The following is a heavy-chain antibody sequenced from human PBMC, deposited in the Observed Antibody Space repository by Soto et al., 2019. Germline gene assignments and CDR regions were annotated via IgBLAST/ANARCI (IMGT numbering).Heavy chain of an antibody. CDR1: DYSFTSYG. Sequence: QVQLVQSVTEVKKPGASVQVSCKASDYSFTSYGINWVRQAPGQGLEWMGWISTYNGDTNYAQKFQGRVTMTTDTSTTTAYMELRRLTSDDTAVYFCARGDSTGSPRGWFDPWGQGTVVTVSS. CDR3: ARGDSTGSPRGWFDP. D-gene: IGHD6-19*01. CDR2: ISTYNGDT. V-gene: IGHV1-18*04. J-gene: IGHJ5*02.